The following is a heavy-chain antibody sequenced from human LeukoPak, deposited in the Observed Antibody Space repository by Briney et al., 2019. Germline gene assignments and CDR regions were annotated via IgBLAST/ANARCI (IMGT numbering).Heavy chain of an antibody. V-gene: IGHV3-48*03. Sequence: GGSLRLSCAASGFTFSSYDMNWVRQAPGKGLERVSYISSSGSTIYYADSVKGRFTITRDNANNSLYLQMNSLRAEDTAVYYCARDSASSPDFWSYYYGMDVWGQGTTVTVSS. J-gene: IGHJ6*01. CDR3: ARDSASSPDFWSYYYGMDV. D-gene: IGHD3-3*01. CDR1: GFTFSSYD. CDR2: ISSSGSTI.